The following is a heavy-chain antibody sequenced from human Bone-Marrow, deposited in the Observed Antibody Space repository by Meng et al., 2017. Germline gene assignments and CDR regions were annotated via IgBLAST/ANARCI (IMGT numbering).Heavy chain of an antibody. CDR2: IIGSGGST. CDR3: AKDPGYSSSWNAFDI. V-gene: IGHV3-23*01. D-gene: IGHD6-13*01. CDR1: GFTFSSYS. J-gene: IGHJ3*02. Sequence: GESLKISCAASGFTFSSYSMNWVRQAPGKGLEWVSAIIGSGGSTYYADSVKGRFTISRDNSKNTLYLQMNSLRAEDTAVYYCAKDPGYSSSWNAFDIWGQGTMVTVSS.